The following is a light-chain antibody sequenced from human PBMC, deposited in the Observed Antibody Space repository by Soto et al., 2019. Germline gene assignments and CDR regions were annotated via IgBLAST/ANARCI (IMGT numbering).Light chain of an antibody. CDR1: SSDVGAYNY. CDR3: SSYANSRTLV. CDR2: DVS. V-gene: IGLV2-14*01. Sequence: QSALTQPASVSGPPGQSITISCTGTSSDVGAYNYVSWYQQHPGKAPKLMIYDVSNRPSGVSDRFSGSKSGNTASLTISGLQAEDEADYYCSSYANSRTLVFGGGTKLTVL. J-gene: IGLJ2*01.